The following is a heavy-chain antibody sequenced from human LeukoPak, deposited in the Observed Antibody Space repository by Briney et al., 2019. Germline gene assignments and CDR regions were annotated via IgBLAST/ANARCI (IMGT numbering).Heavy chain of an antibody. CDR3: ARVGRPYAFDI. CDR2: GFYSGST. J-gene: IGHJ3*02. D-gene: IGHD2-15*01. V-gene: IGHV4-61*01. CDR1: GGPVSSASHY. Sequence: SETLSLTCTVSGGPVSSASHYWSWIRQPPGKGLEWIGSGFYSGSTYYNPSLKSRVTISVDTSRDQFSLKLSSVAAEDTAVYYCARVGRPYAFDIWGQGTMVTVSS.